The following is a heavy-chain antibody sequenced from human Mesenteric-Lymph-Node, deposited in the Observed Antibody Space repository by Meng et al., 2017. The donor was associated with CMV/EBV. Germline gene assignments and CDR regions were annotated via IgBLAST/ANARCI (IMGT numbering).Heavy chain of an antibody. V-gene: IGHV3-21*01. CDR2: VSGSTTYI. D-gene: IGHD1-26*01. J-gene: IGHJ4*02. Sequence: GGSLRLSCAASGFTFSSYAMNWVRQAPGKGLERVSSVSGSTTYIDYADSVKGRFTISRDNAKNSLYLQMNSLRAEDTAVYYCARGYSGSYYMQYWGQGTLVTVSS. CDR3: ARGYSGSYYMQY. CDR1: GFTFSSYA.